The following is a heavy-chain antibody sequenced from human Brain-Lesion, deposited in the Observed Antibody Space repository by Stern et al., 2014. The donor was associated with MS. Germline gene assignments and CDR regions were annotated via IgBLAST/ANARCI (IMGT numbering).Heavy chain of an antibody. CDR2: VHYSGST. D-gene: IGHD3-16*01. J-gene: IGHJ4*02. CDR1: GGSISRSTYY. V-gene: IGHV4-39*01. Sequence: QVQLVESGPGLVKPSETLSLTCTVSGGSISRSTYYWGWLRLSPGKGLEGIGSVHYSGSTFYNPSLKSRAPIPVPMSPTRFPLQLASGTAADTGLYYCARASGLFEYWGQGVLVTVSS. CDR3: ARASGLFEY.